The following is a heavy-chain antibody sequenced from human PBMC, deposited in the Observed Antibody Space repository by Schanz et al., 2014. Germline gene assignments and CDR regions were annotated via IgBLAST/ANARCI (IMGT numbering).Heavy chain of an antibody. J-gene: IGHJ4*02. V-gene: IGHV3-33*01. CDR3: VRDPNTSAWLPYFDT. D-gene: IGHD6-19*01. CDR2: TRYDGNNK. Sequence: QVQLVESGGGVVQPGRSLRLSCAASGFTFSRYGMHWVRQAPGKGLEWVAATRYDGNNKYYVDSVKGRFTISRDNSKNTLYLQVNSLRAEDTAVYYCVRDPNTSAWLPYFDTWGQGTLVTVSS. CDR1: GFTFSRYG.